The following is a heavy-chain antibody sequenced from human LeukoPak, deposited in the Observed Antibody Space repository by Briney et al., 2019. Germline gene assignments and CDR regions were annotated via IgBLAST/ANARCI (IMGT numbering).Heavy chain of an antibody. CDR1: GFTFSNYA. J-gene: IGHJ4*02. D-gene: IGHD3-10*01. Sequence: GGSLRLSCAASGFTFSNYAMSWDRQAPGKGLEWVSTISGSGGSTYYADSVKGRFTISRDNSKNTLYLQMNSLRAEDTAVYYCARDASITMVRGVDYWGQGTLVTVSS. V-gene: IGHV3-23*01. CDR3: ARDASITMVRGVDY. CDR2: ISGSGGST.